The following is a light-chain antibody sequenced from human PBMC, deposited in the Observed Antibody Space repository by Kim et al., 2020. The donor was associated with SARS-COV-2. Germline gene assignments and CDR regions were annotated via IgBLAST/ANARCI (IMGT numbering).Light chain of an antibody. J-gene: IGLJ2*01. CDR1: KLGDKY. CDR2: QDS. V-gene: IGLV3-1*01. CDR3: QAWDSSTEVV. Sequence: VSPGPTASISCSGDKLGDKYACWYQQKPGPSPVLVIYQDSKRPSGIPERFSGSNSGNTATLTISGTQAMDEADYYCQAWDSSTEVVFGGGTQLTVL.